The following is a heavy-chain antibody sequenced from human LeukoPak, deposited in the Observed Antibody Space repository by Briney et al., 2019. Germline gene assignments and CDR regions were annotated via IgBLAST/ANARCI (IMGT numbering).Heavy chain of an antibody. D-gene: IGHD3-9*01. CDR2: INPNSGDT. J-gene: IGHJ4*02. Sequence: ASVKVSFKASGYTFTAYYIHWVRQAPGQGLEWMGWINPNSGDTNYAQNFQGRVAMTWDTSITTTNMELSSLRSDDTAIYYCAKDGEGVTGFYYWGQGTLVTVSS. V-gene: IGHV1-2*02. CDR1: GYTFTAYY. CDR3: AKDGEGVTGFYY.